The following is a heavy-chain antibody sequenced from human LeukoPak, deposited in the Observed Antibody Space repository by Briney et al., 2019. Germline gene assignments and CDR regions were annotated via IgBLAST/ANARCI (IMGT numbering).Heavy chain of an antibody. CDR3: VRGKGDDY. Sequence: GGSLRLSCAASGFIFSGFWMTWVRQAPGKGLEWVANIKQGGTEKYYVDSVKGRFTISRDNAKNSLYLQMNSLRVEDTAVYYCVRGKGDDYWGQGTLVTVSS. CDR1: GFIFSGFW. J-gene: IGHJ4*02. D-gene: IGHD3-16*01. CDR2: IKQGGTEK. V-gene: IGHV3-7*03.